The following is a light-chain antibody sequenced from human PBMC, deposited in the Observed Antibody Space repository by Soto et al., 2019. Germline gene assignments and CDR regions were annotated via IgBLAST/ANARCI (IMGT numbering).Light chain of an antibody. J-gene: IGKJ1*01. CDR1: QSVNSN. Sequence: EIVMTQSPATLSVSPGERATLSCRASQSVNSNLAWYQQKPGQAPRLLIYGASTRATGIPGRFSGSGSGTEFTITISRLQSEDFADYYCQQYNNWPTFGQGTKVEIK. V-gene: IGKV3-15*01. CDR2: GAS. CDR3: QQYNNWPT.